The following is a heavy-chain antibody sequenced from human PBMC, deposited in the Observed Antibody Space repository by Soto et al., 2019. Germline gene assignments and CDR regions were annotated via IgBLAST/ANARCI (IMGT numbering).Heavy chain of an antibody. J-gene: IGHJ6*02. V-gene: IGHV3-30*03. CDR3: ATKVRVTNYLYYDRDV. D-gene: IGHD2-21*02. CDR2: IAFDGSQE. CDR1: GFSFNTSG. Sequence: QVQLVESGGGVVQPGRALRLSCAASGFSFNTSGMHWVRQAPGKGLEWVAVIAFDGSQEFYGDSVRGRFTISRDNSKNTLFLQMQSLTPEDTAVYYCATKVRVTNYLYYDRDVVGQGTTVTVSS.